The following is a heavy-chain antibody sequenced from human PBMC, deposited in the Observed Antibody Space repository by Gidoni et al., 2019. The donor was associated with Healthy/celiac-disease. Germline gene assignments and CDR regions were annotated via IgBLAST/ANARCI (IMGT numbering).Heavy chain of an antibody. CDR2: ISYDGSNK. D-gene: IGHD1-7*01. Sequence: QGQMVEAGGGVVEPGRSVRLSCAASGGTGGSYGRHGVRQAPGKGLEWVAVISYDGSNKYYADSVKGRFTISRDNSKNTLYLQMNSLRAEDTAVYYCAKGLSAYNWNYFYFSVSPGLWGQGTLVTVSS. CDR3: AKGLSAYNWNYFYFSVSPGL. V-gene: IGHV3-30*18. CDR1: GGTGGSYG. J-gene: IGHJ4*02.